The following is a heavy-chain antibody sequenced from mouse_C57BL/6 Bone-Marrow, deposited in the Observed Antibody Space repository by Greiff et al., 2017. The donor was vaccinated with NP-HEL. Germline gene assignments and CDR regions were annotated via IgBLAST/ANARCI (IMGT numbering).Heavy chain of an antibody. CDR2: INYDGSST. J-gene: IGHJ4*01. V-gene: IGHV5-16*01. D-gene: IGHD3-1*01. CDR1: GFTFSDYY. Sequence: EVKLVESEGGLVQPGSSMKLSCTASGFTFSDYYMAWVRQVPEKGLEWVANINYDGSSTYYLDSLKSRFIISRDNAKNILYLQMSSLKSEDTATYYCARAGEDYAMDYWGQGTSVTVSS. CDR3: ARAGEDYAMDY.